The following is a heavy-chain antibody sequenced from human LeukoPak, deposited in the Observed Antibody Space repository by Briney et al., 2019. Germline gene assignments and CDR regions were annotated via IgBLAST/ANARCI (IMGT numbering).Heavy chain of an antibody. V-gene: IGHV1-69*05. J-gene: IGHJ4*02. CDR3: ARDRSEMATTRTFDY. D-gene: IGHD5-24*01. Sequence: SVKVSCKASGGTFSSYAISWVRQGTGQRLEWMGGSIPIFGTANYAQKFQGRVTITTDESTSTAYMELSSLRSEDTAVYYCARDRSEMATTRTFDYWGQGTLVTVSS. CDR2: SIPIFGTA. CDR1: GGTFSSYA.